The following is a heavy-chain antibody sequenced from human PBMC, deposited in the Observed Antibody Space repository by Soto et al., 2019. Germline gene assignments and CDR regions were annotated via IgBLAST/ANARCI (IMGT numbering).Heavy chain of an antibody. CDR2: IYESGST. CDR1: CCSISHFY. D-gene: IGHD3-9*01. Sequence: QFKLQESGPRLVKPSETLSLGCTVSCCSISHFYGRWIRQSPGKVLEWLGYIYESGSTSYNRSLKSRVTMSMDTFKSQFSLNLSSVTAADTAVYFCAASYYAILPGHVAFDIWGHGTMATVSS. J-gene: IGHJ3*02. CDR3: AASYYAILPGHVAFDI. V-gene: IGHV4-59*01.